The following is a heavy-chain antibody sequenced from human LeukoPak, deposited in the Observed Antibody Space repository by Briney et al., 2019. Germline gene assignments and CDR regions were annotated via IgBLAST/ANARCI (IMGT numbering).Heavy chain of an antibody. J-gene: IGHJ4*02. Sequence: PGGSLRLSCAASGFTFSNYWMHWVRQVPGKGLVYISRINTDGSTTRYADSVQGRFTISRDNSKNTLYLQMNSLRAEDTAVYYCAKDNGWYRNPFEYWGQGTLVTVSA. CDR3: AKDNGWYRNPFEY. CDR1: GFTFSNYW. D-gene: IGHD6-19*01. V-gene: IGHV3-74*01. CDR2: INTDGSTT.